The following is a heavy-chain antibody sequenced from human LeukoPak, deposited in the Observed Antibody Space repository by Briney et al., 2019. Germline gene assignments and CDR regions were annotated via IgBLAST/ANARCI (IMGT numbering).Heavy chain of an antibody. V-gene: IGHV4-39*07. CDR1: GGSISSSSYY. CDR2: IYYSGST. CDR3: ARGYCSGGSCYSYYYYNYMDV. J-gene: IGHJ6*03. D-gene: IGHD2-15*01. Sequence: SETLSLTCTVSGGSISSSSYYWGWIRQPPGKGLEWIGSIYYSGSTYYNPSLQSQVTISVDTSKTQFSLKLSSVTAADTAVYYCARGYCSGGSCYSYYYYNYMDVWGKGTTVTVSS.